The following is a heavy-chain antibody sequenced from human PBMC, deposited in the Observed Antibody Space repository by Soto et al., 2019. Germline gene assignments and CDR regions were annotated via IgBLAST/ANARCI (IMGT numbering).Heavy chain of an antibody. CDR2: IKSKPDGGTT. Sequence: EVQLVESGGGLVKPGGYLRLSCAASGFTFSNAWMNWVRQAPGKGLEWVGRIKSKPDGGTTEYAAPVKGRFTISRDASKNTLYLQMNSLKTEDTAVYYCTTSPQQLVLCGQGTLVTVSS. J-gene: IGHJ4*02. V-gene: IGHV3-15*07. CDR3: TTSPQQLVL. D-gene: IGHD6-13*01. CDR1: GFTFSNAW.